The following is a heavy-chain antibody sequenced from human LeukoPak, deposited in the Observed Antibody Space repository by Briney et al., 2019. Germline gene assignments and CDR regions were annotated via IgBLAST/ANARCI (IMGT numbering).Heavy chain of an antibody. J-gene: IGHJ4*02. D-gene: IGHD3-22*01. CDR3: ARVFDYYDSSGYPSLLDY. V-gene: IGHV4-59*01. CDR1: GGSITSYY. Sequence: SETLPLTCTVSGGSITSYYWSWIRQPPGKGLEWIGYISYSGSTNYNPSLKSRVTISVDTSKKQFSLTLSSMTAADTAVYYCARVFDYYDSSGYPSLLDYWGQGTLVTVSS. CDR2: ISYSGST.